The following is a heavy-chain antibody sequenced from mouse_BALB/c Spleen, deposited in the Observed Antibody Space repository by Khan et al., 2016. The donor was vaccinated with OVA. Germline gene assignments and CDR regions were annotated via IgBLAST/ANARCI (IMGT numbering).Heavy chain of an antibody. J-gene: IGHJ2*01. CDR2: ILPGSGNT. CDR1: GYTFSNYW. CDR3: ARGKYGSRDYFDY. Sequence: VQLQQSGAELMKPGASVKISCKATGYTFSNYWIEWVKQRPGHGLEWIGEILPGSGNTNYNERFKGKATFTSDKSPNTAYLQISSLTSEEAAVYFCARGKYGSRDYFDYWGQGTILTVSS. V-gene: IGHV1-9*01. D-gene: IGHD1-1*01.